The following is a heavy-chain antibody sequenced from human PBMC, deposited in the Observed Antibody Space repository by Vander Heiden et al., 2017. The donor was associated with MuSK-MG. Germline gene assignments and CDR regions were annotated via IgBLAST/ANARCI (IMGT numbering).Heavy chain of an antibody. CDR1: GYTFTSYW. V-gene: IGHV5-51*01. J-gene: IGHJ6*02. CDR3: ARHERCSGGSCYSGYYFYGMDV. D-gene: IGHD2-15*01. CDR2: INPADSDT. Sequence: EVQLVQSGAEVKKPGESLKICCKGSGYTFTSYWIGWVRQMPGKGLEWMGIINPADSDTKYSPSFQGQVTISTDKSISTAYLQWSSLKASDTAIYYCARHERCSGGSCYSGYYFYGMDVWGQGTTVTVSS.